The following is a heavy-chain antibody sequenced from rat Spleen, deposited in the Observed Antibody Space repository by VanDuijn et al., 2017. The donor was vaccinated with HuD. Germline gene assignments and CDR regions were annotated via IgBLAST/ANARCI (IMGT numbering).Heavy chain of an antibody. D-gene: IGHD1-11*01. CDR3: ARGGAQMDY. V-gene: IGHV2S61*01. CDR2: LGGNGNT. CDR1: GFSLSSYC. J-gene: IGHJ2*01. Sequence: QVQLKESGPGLVKPSLTLSLTCTVSGFSLSSYCVIWVRQPPGTGLEWMGVLGGNGNTNYNSALKSRLSISKDTSKSQVLLKMNNLQTEDTAMYFCARGGAQMDYWGQGVMVTVSS.